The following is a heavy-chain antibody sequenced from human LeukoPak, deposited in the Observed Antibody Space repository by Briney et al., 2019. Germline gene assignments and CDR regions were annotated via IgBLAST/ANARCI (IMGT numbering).Heavy chain of an antibody. J-gene: IGHJ5*02. CDR2: IYYSGST. CDR1: GGSISSYY. Sequence: SETLSLTCTDSGGSISSYYWSWIRQPPGKGLEWIGYIYYSGSTNYNPSLKSRVTISVDTPKNQFSLKLSSVTAADTAVYYCARGGYSYRNWFDPWGQGTLVTVSS. CDR3: ARGGYSYRNWFDP. V-gene: IGHV4-59*01. D-gene: IGHD5-18*01.